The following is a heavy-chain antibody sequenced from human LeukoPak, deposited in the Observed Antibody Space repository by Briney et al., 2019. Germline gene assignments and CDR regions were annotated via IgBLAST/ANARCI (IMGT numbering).Heavy chain of an antibody. CDR2: IYYSGST. Sequence: PSETLSLTCAVYGGSFSGYYWGWIRQPPGKGLEWIGGIYYSGSTYYNPSLKSRVTISVDTSKNQFSLKLSSVTAADTAVYYCASQSNYGDYGAFDIWGQGTMVTVSS. CDR3: ASQSNYGDYGAFDI. D-gene: IGHD4-17*01. CDR1: GGSFSGYY. J-gene: IGHJ3*02. V-gene: IGHV4-34*01.